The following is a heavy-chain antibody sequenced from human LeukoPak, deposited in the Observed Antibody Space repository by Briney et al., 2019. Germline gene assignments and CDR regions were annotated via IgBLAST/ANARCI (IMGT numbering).Heavy chain of an antibody. V-gene: IGHV3-30*03. J-gene: IGHJ4*02. CDR2: ISYDGSNK. CDR1: GFTFSRYD. D-gene: IGHD1-26*01. Sequence: GRSLRLSCAASGFTFSRYDMHWVRQAPGKGLEWVAVISYDGSNKYYADSVKGRFTISRDTSKKTLYLQMHSLTGEDTALYYCARGRGNYYFDYWGQGTLVTVSS. CDR3: ARGRGNYYFDY.